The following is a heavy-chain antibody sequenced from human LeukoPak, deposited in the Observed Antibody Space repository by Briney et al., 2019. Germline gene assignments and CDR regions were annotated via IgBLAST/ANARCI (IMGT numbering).Heavy chain of an antibody. CDR2: ISGSGGTT. D-gene: IGHD1-26*01. CDR3: AKDMVVGATTNLFDY. V-gene: IGHV3-23*01. Sequence: GRSLRLSCAASGFSFNSDWMDWVRQAPGKGLEWVSAISGSGGTTYYADSVKGRFTISRDNSKNTLYLQMNSLGAEDTAVYYCAKDMVVGATTNLFDYWGQGTLVTVSS. CDR1: GFSFNSDW. J-gene: IGHJ4*02.